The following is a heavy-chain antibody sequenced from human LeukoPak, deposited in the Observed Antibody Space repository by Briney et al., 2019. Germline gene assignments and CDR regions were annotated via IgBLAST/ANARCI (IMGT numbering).Heavy chain of an antibody. V-gene: IGHV4-59*01. CDR1: GGSFSGYY. Sequence: SETLSLTCAVYGGSFSGYYWSWIRQPPGKGLEWIGYIYYSGSTNYNPSLKSRVTISVDTSKNQFSLKLSSVTAADTAVYYCARGKYYYDSSGYHDFDYWGQGTLVTVSS. D-gene: IGHD3-22*01. J-gene: IGHJ4*02. CDR2: IYYSGST. CDR3: ARGKYYYDSSGYHDFDY.